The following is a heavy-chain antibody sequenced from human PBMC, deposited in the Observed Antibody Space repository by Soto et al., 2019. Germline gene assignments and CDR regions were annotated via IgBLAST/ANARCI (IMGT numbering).Heavy chain of an antibody. J-gene: IGHJ4*02. V-gene: IGHV4-59*01. Sequence: SETKSHTNSVAEGYISSYGGILIRQPPGKGLEWIGYIYYSGSTNYNPSLKSRVTISVDTSKNQFSLKLSSVTAADTAVYYCARAYGGYADYWGQGALVTVSS. CDR2: IYYSGST. CDR1: EGYISSYG. CDR3: ARAYGGYADY. D-gene: IGHD5-12*01.